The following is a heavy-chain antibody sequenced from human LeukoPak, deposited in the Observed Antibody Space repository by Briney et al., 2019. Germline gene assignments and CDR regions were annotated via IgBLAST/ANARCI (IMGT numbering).Heavy chain of an antibody. V-gene: IGHV4-34*01. CDR3: ARGCRRVVVVAAYNWFDP. CDR2: INHSGST. D-gene: IGHD2-15*01. J-gene: IGHJ5*02. Sequence: PSETLSLTCAVYGGSFSGYYWSWIRQPPGKGLEWIGEINHSGSTNYNPSLKSRVTISVDTSKNQFSLKLSSVTAADTAVYYCARGCRRVVVVAAYNWFDPWGQRTLVTVSS. CDR1: GGSFSGYY.